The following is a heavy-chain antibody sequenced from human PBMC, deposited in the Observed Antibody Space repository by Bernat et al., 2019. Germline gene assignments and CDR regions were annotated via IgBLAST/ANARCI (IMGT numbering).Heavy chain of an antibody. Sequence: EVQLVESGGGLVQPGGSLRLSCAASGFTFSSYWMSWVRQALGKGLEWVANIKQDGSEKYYVDSVKGRFTISRDNAKNSLYLQMNSLRAEDTAVYYCARDSLYCTNGVCYRDAFDIWGQGTMVTVSS. V-gene: IGHV3-7*03. D-gene: IGHD2-8*01. J-gene: IGHJ3*02. CDR1: GFTFSSYW. CDR3: ARDSLYCTNGVCYRDAFDI. CDR2: IKQDGSEK.